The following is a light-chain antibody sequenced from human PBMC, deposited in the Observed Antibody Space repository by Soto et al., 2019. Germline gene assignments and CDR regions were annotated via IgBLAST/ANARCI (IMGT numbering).Light chain of an antibody. J-gene: IGKJ1*01. CDR1: QGNSSY. CDR3: QQDHGYPRT. CDR2: AAS. V-gene: IGKV1-8*01. Sequence: RRTQSASSFSASPGARVTITGRATQGNSSYLGWYQQKPGKAPKLLIYAASDLQGGVPSRFSGSGSGTDFTLTISSLQAEDFATYYCQQDHGYPRTFGQGTKVDIK.